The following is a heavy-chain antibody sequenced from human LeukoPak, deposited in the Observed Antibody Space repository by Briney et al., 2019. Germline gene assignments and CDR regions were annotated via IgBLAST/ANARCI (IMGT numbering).Heavy chain of an antibody. CDR2: ISSSSSTI. CDR1: GFTFSSYS. Sequence: PGGSLRLSCAASGFTFSSYSMNWVRQAPGKGLEWVSYISSSSSTIYYADSVKGRFTISRDNAKNSLYLQMNSLRAEDTAVYYCARDVGSFGMGTIFDYWGQGTLVTVSS. V-gene: IGHV3-48*04. D-gene: IGHD1-7*01. J-gene: IGHJ4*02. CDR3: ARDVGSFGMGTIFDY.